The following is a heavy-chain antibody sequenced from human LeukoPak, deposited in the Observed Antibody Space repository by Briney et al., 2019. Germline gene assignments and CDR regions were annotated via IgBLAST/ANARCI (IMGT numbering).Heavy chain of an antibody. CDR3: ARSWYFDL. CDR1: GFTFSSYV. Sequence: GGSLRLSCAASGFTFSSYVMTWVGQAPGKGLEWVTTTTGSGATTDYADSVKGRFTISRDNSKNTLSLQMNSLRAEDTAVYYCARSWYFDLWGRGTLVTVSS. CDR2: TTGSGATT. J-gene: IGHJ2*01. V-gene: IGHV3-23*01.